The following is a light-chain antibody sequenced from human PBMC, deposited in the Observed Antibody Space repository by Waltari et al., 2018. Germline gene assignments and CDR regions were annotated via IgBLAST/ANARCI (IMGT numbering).Light chain of an antibody. J-gene: IGLJ2*01. CDR2: EVS. V-gene: IGLV2-23*02. CDR3: CSYAGSSTFVV. Sequence: SALTQPASVSGSSGQSITISCPRTSSSVGRYNLVFWYQQHPDKAPKLMISEVSKRPSGVSNRFAGSKSGNTASLTISGLQAEDEADYYCCSYAGSSTFVVFGGGTKLTVL. CDR1: SSSVGRYNL.